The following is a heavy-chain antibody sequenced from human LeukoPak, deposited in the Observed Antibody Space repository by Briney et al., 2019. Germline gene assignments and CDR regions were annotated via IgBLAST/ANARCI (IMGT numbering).Heavy chain of an antibody. CDR1: GYTFTSYY. CDR2: INPSGGST. Sequence: ASVKVSCKASGYTFTSYYMHWVRQAPGQGLEWMGIINPSGGSTSYAQKFQGRVTITRDTSASTAYMELSSLRSEDTAVYYCASPLGDYGAYYYYGMDVWGQGTTVTVSS. J-gene: IGHJ6*02. CDR3: ASPLGDYGAYYYYGMDV. V-gene: IGHV1-46*01. D-gene: IGHD4-17*01.